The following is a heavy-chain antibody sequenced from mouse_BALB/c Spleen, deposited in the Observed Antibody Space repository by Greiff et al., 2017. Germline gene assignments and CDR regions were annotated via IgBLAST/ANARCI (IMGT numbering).Heavy chain of an antibody. Sequence: VQGVESGPSLVQPSQSLSITCTVSGFSLTSYGVHWVRQSPGKGLEWLGVIWRGGSTDYNAAFMSRLSITKDNSKSQVFFKMNSLQADDTAIYYCAKKGDYGNAMDYWGQGTSVTVSS. D-gene: IGHD2-1*01. V-gene: IGHV2-5-1*01. CDR2: IWRGGST. CDR3: AKKGDYGNAMDY. J-gene: IGHJ4*01. CDR1: GFSLTSYG.